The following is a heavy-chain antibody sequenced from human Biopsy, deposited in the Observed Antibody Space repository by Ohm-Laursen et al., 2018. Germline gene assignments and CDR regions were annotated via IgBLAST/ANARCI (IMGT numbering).Heavy chain of an antibody. V-gene: IGHV4-59*08. J-gene: IGHJ3*02. D-gene: IGHD6-19*01. Sequence: SDTLSLIWAVSGGSISGSSWSWIRQAPGRGLEWVGYISYSGSTSNNPSLKSRITISVDTSKNKISLKVTSVTAADTAVYYCAKHGSGWTGDDALHIWGQGTMVTVSS. CDR3: AKHGSGWTGDDALHI. CDR1: GGSISGSS. CDR2: ISYSGST.